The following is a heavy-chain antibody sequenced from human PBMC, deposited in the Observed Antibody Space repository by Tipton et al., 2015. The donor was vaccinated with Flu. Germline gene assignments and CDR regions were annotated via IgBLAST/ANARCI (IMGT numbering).Heavy chain of an antibody. V-gene: IGHV4-39*01. J-gene: IGHJ5*02. D-gene: IGHD6-25*01. CDR2: IIYSGST. CDR3: ARSLLGGLDWFDP. CDR1: GGSISSSGYY. Sequence: TLSLTCTVSGGSISSSGYYWGWIRQSPGMGLEWIGAIIYSGSTYYNPSLKSRVSISLDTSKNQFSLQLSSVTATDTAVYYCARSLLGGLDWFDPWGQGTLVTVSS.